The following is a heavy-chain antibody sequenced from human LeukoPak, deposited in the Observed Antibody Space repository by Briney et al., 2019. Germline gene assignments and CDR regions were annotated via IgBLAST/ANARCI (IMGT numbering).Heavy chain of an antibody. J-gene: IGHJ4*02. CDR2: ISYDGSNK. CDR1: GFTFSSYA. CDR3: ARDLDTAMVPNHADY. D-gene: IGHD5-18*01. V-gene: IGHV3-30-3*01. Sequence: GGPLRLSCAASGFTFSSYAMHWVRQAPGKGLEWVAVISYDGSNKYYADSVKGRFTISRDNSKNTLYLQMNSLRAEDTAVYYCARDLDTAMVPNHADYWGQGTLVTVSS.